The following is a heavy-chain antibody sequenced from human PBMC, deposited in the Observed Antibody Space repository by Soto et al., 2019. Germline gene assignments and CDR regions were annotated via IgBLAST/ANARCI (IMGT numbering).Heavy chain of an antibody. CDR2: IIPIFGTA. D-gene: IGHD2-2*01. J-gene: IGHJ6*02. Sequence: SVKVSCKASGGTFSSYAISWVRQAPGRGLEWMGGIIPIFGTANYAQKFQGRVTITADESTSTAYMELSSLRSEDTAVYYCARATSSTSSYYYYYYGMDVWGQGTTVTVSS. CDR3: ARATSSTSSYYYYYYGMDV. V-gene: IGHV1-69*13. CDR1: GGTFSSYA.